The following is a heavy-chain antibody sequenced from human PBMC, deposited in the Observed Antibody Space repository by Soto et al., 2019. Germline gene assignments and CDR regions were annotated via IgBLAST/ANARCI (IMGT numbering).Heavy chain of an antibody. J-gene: IGHJ6*03. CDR1: GFTFSSYA. CDR2: ISGSGGST. Sequence: GGSLRLSCAASGFTFSSYAMSWVRQAPGKGLEWVSAISGSGGSTYYADSVKGRFTISRDNSKNTLYLQMNSLRAEDTAVYYCAKSPLSSIAARSYYYYMDVWGKGTTVTVSS. V-gene: IGHV3-23*01. CDR3: AKSPLSSIAARSYYYYMDV. D-gene: IGHD6-6*01.